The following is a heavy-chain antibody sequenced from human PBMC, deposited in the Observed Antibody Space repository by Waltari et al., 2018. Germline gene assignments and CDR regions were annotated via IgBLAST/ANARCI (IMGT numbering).Heavy chain of an antibody. CDR2: IKQDESEK. CDR3: ARGWSGDYYGMDV. V-gene: IGHV3-7*03. D-gene: IGHD6-19*01. Sequence: EMQLVESGGGLVQPGGSLRLPCVASGFTFSSYFMSWVRQAPGKGLEWVANIKQDESEKYYVDSVKGRFTVSRDNAKNLVYLQMNSLRAEDTAVYYCARGWSGDYYGMDVWGQGTTVTVS. J-gene: IGHJ6*02. CDR1: GFTFSSYF.